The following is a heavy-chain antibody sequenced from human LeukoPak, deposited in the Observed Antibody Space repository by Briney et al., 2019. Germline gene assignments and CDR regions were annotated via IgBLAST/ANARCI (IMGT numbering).Heavy chain of an antibody. V-gene: IGHV4-34*01. CDR1: GGSFSGYY. CDR2: INHSGST. J-gene: IGHJ2*01. Sequence: PSETLSLTCAVYGGSFSGYYWSWIRQPPGKGLEWIGEINHSGSTNYNPSLKSRVTISVDTSKNQFSLKLSSVTAADTAVYYCARGYYYDSSGRFDLWGRGTLVTVSS. D-gene: IGHD3-22*01. CDR3: ARGYYYDSSGRFDL.